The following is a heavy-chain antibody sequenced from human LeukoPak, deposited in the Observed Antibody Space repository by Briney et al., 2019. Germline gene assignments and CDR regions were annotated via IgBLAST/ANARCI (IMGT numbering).Heavy chain of an antibody. D-gene: IGHD3-3*01. CDR1: GYSISSGYY. CDR3: ARAVLRFSNWFDP. V-gene: IGHV4-38-2*02. J-gene: IGHJ5*02. CDR2: IYHSGST. Sequence: PSETLSLTCTVSGYSISSGYYRGWIRPPPGKGLEWIGSIYHSGSTYYNPSLKSRVTISVDTSKNQFSLKLSSVTAADTAVYYCARAVLRFSNWFDPWGQGTLVTVSS.